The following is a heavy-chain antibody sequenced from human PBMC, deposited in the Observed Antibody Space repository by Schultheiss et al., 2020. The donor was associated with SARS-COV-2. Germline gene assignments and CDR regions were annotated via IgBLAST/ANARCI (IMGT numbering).Heavy chain of an antibody. J-gene: IGHJ4*02. CDR1: GFSLSTSGVG. CDR2: INHSGST. Sequence: SGPTLVKPTQTLTLTCTFSGFSLSTSGVGVGWIRQPPGKALEWIGEINHSGSTNYNPSLKSRVTISVDTSKNQFSLKLSSVTAADTAVYYCARSSTLVGFDYWGQGTLVTVSS. D-gene: IGHD5/OR15-5a*01. V-gene: IGHV4-31*03. CDR3: ARSSTLVGFDY.